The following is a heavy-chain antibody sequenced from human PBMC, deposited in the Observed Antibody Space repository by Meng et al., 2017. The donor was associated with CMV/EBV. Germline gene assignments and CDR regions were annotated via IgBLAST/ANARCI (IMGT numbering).Heavy chain of an antibody. CDR3: ARGVGGWFDP. D-gene: IGHD1-26*01. CDR1: GGSVSGYY. Sequence: QLQLRQGGAGLFTPSGTVSLTCAVYGGSVSGYYWSWIRQPPGKGLEWIGEINHSGSTNYNPSLKSRVTISVDTSKNQFSLKLSSVTAADTAVYYCARGVGGWFDPWGQGTLVTVSS. V-gene: IGHV4-34*01. J-gene: IGHJ5*01. CDR2: INHSGST.